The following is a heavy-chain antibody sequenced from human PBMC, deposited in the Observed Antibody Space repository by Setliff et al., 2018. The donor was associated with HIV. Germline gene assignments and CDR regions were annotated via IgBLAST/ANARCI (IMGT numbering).Heavy chain of an antibody. V-gene: IGHV4-59*01. J-gene: IGHJ3*02. D-gene: IGHD1-26*01. CDR3: AGSSGSYWMNAFDI. CDR2: IYYPGST. Sequence: SETLSLTCTVSSGSISSYYWSWIRQPPGKGLEWIGYIYYPGSTNYNPSLRSRVTISLDTSKNQFSLNLSSVTAADTAAYYCAGSSGSYWMNAFDIWGQGTMVTVSS. CDR1: SGSISSYY.